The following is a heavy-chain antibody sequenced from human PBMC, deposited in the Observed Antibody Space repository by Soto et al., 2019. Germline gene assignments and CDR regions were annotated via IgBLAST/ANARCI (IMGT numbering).Heavy chain of an antibody. CDR3: ARGDYYDSSGYYYWGAFDI. CDR1: GFTFSSYG. CDR2: IWYDGSNK. J-gene: IGHJ3*02. V-gene: IGHV3-33*01. D-gene: IGHD3-22*01. Sequence: GSLRLSCAASGFTFSSYGMHWVRQAPGKGLEWVAVIWYDGSNKYYADSVKGRFTISRDNSKNTLYLQMNSLRAEDTAVYYCARGDYYDSSGYYYWGAFDIWGQGTMVTVSS.